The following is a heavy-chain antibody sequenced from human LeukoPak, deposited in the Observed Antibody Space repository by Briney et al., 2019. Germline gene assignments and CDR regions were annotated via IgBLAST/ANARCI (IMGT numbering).Heavy chain of an antibody. CDR2: ISWNGGSI. V-gene: IGHV3-9*01. CDR1: GFTFSSYA. CDR3: AKDIRGYYYYGMDV. Sequence: GGSLRLSCAASGFTFSSYAMSWVRQAPGKGLEWVSGISWNGGSIGYAGSVKGRFTISRDNAKNSLYLQMNSLRPEDTALYYCAKDIRGYYYYGMDVWGQGTTVIVSS. J-gene: IGHJ6*02.